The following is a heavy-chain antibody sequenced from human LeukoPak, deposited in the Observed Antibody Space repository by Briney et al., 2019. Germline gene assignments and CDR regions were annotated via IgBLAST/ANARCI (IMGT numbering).Heavy chain of an antibody. CDR1: GYSFTSYW. D-gene: IGHD5-24*01. Sequence: GESLKISCKGSGYSFTSYWIGWVRQMPGQGLEWMGIIFPGDSDTRYSPSFQGQVTISADKSITTAFLQWSSLKASDTAMYYCARHSDGYITHWGQGTLVTVSS. CDR2: IFPGDSDT. CDR3: ARHSDGYITH. V-gene: IGHV5-51*01. J-gene: IGHJ4*02.